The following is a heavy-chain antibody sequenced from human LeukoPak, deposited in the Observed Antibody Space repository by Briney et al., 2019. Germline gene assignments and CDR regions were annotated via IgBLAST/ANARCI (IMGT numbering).Heavy chain of an antibody. CDR2: INHSGST. J-gene: IGHJ4*02. D-gene: IGHD3-10*01. CDR1: GGSFSGYY. V-gene: IGHV4-34*01. Sequence: SETLSLTCAVYGGSFSGYYWSWIRQPPGKGLEWIGEINHSGSTNYNPSLKSRVTISVDTSKNQFSLKLSSVTAADTAVYYCATDRDGSGSFDYWGQGTLVTVSS. CDR3: ATDRDGSGSFDY.